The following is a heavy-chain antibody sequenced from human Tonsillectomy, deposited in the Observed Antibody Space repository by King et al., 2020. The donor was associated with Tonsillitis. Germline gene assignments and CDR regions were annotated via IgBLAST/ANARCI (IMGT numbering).Heavy chain of an antibody. CDR2: IYDSGST. Sequence: VQLQESGPGLVKPSETLSLTCTVSGGSISSYYWSWIRQPPGKGLEWIGYIYDSGSTNYNPSLKSRGTISVDTSKKQLSLKLSSVTAADTAVYYCARGSNIAAAGTGYYFDYWGQGTLVTVSS. J-gene: IGHJ4*02. V-gene: IGHV4-59*01. D-gene: IGHD6-13*01. CDR1: GGSISSYY. CDR3: ARGSNIAAAGTGYYFDY.